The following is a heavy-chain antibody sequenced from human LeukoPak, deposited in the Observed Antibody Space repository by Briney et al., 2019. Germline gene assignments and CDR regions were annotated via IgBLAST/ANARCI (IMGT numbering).Heavy chain of an antibody. D-gene: IGHD3-10*01. CDR2: ISAYNGNT. CDR3: ARDSTTMVRGVIIKGFDY. V-gene: IGHV1-18*01. J-gene: IGHJ4*02. CDR1: GYTFTSYS. Sequence: ASVKVSCKASGYTFTSYSISWVRQAPGQGLEWMGWISAYNGNTNYAQKLQGRVTMTTDTSTSTAYMELRSLRSDDTAVYYCARDSTTMVRGVIIKGFDYWGQGTLVTVSS.